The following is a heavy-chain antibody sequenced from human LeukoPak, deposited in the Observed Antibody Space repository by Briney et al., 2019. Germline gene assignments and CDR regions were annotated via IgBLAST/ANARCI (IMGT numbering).Heavy chain of an antibody. V-gene: IGHV3-33*01. CDR1: GFTFTIYG. Sequence: GRSLRLSCAASGFTFTIYGMHWVRQAPGKGREWVAVIWYDGSNKNYADSGKGRFTISREICNRTVYLQMTTLRAEDTAVYYCARAGVGSGLDYWGDGTQVTVSS. D-gene: IGHD2-15*01. CDR2: IWYDGSNK. CDR3: ARAGVGSGLDY. J-gene: IGHJ4*01.